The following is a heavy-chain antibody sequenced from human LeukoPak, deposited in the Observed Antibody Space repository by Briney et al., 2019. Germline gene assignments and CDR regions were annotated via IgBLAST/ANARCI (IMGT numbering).Heavy chain of an antibody. D-gene: IGHD3-10*02. J-gene: IGHJ4*02. CDR1: GGSISSSSYY. CDR2: INHSGST. V-gene: IGHV4-39*07. CDR3: ARGFVRGYFDY. Sequence: KPSETLSLTCTVSGGSISSSSYYWGWIRQPPGKGLEWIGEINHSGSTNYNPSLKSRVTISVDTSKNQFSLKLSSVTAADTAVYYCARGFVRGYFDYWGQGTLVTVSS.